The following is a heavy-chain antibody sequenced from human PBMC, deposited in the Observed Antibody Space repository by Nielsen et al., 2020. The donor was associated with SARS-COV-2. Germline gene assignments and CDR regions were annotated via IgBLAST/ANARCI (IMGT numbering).Heavy chain of an antibody. CDR2: ISWNSGSI. Sequence: GGSMRLSCAASGVTFDDYAMHWVRQAPGKGLEWVSGISWNSGSIGYADSVKGRFTISRDNAKNSLYLQMNSLRAEDTALYYCAKDYYGSGSYMDYWGQGTLVTVSS. D-gene: IGHD3-10*01. V-gene: IGHV3-9*01. CDR1: GVTFDDYA. J-gene: IGHJ4*02. CDR3: AKDYYGSGSYMDY.